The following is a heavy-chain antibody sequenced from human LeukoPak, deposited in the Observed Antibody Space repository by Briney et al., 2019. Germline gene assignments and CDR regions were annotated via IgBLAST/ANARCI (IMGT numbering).Heavy chain of an antibody. CDR2: INHSGST. J-gene: IGHJ6*03. Sequence: SETLSLTCTVSGGSISSSSYYWGWIRQPPGKGLEWIGEINHSGSTNYNPSLKSRVTISVDTSKNQFSLKLSSVTAADTAVYYCARLGPSVRGQDYYYYYMDVWGKGTTVTISS. V-gene: IGHV4-39*07. CDR1: GGSISSSSYY. CDR3: ARLGPSVRGQDYYYYYMDV. D-gene: IGHD3-10*01.